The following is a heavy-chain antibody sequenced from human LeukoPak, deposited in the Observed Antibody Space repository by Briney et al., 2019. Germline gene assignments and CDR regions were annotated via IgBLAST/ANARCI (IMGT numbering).Heavy chain of an antibody. V-gene: IGHV4-59*08. CDR1: GGSVSGYY. J-gene: IGHJ4*02. CDR2: LYSSGSTSGST. CDR3: ARHYYDRSDSYSFDY. D-gene: IGHD3-22*01. Sequence: SETLSLTCTVSGGSVSGYYWSWIRQPPGKGLEWTGYLYSSGSTSGSTNYNPSLKSRVAISLDTSENQFSLKLSSVTAADTAVYYCARHYYDRSDSYSFDYWGQGTLVTVSS.